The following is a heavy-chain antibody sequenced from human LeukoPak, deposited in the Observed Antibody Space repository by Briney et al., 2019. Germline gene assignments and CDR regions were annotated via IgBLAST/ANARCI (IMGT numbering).Heavy chain of an antibody. D-gene: IGHD3-3*01. J-gene: IGHJ6*02. Sequence: SETLSLTCTVSGGSISSYYWSWLRQPPGKGLEWIGYIYYSGSTNYNPSLKSRVTISVDTSKNQFSLKLSSATAADTAVYYCARAYDFWSGYDYGMDVWGQGTTVTVSS. CDR2: IYYSGST. V-gene: IGHV4-59*01. CDR1: GGSISSYY. CDR3: ARAYDFWSGYDYGMDV.